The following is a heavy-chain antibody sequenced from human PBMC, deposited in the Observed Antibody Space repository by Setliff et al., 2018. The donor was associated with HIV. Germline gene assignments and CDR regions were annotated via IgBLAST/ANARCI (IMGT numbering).Heavy chain of an antibody. CDR2: ISSSSSYT. Sequence: GGSLRLSCAASGFTFSSYAMHWVRQAPGKGLEWVSYISSSSSYTNYADSVRGRFTISRDNYKNTLYLLMNSLRAEDTAVYYCARPRTGYYYMDVWGKGTTVTVSS. V-gene: IGHV3-21*05. D-gene: IGHD3-9*01. CDR1: GFTFSSYA. J-gene: IGHJ6*03. CDR3: ARPRTGYYYMDV.